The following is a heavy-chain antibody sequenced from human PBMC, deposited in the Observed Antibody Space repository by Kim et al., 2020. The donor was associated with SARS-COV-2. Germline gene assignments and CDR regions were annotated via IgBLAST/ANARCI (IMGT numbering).Heavy chain of an antibody. V-gene: IGHV4-31*03. CDR3: ARARGNELWVPYFDH. Sequence: SETLSLTCTVSGGSISSGGYYWSWIRQHPGKGLEWIGYTYYSGSTYYNPSLKSRVTISVDTSKNQFSLKLSSVTAADTAVYYCARARGNELWVPYFDHWGQGTLVTISS. J-gene: IGHJ4*02. CDR1: GGSISSGGYY. CDR2: TYYSGST. D-gene: IGHD5-18*01.